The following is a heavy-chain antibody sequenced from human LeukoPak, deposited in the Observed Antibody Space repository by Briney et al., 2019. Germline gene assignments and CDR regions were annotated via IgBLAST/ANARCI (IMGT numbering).Heavy chain of an antibody. CDR1: GFTVSSNY. CDR3: ARDLSRQYYDGAY. D-gene: IGHD3-22*01. J-gene: IGHJ4*02. CDR2: IYSGGST. V-gene: IGHV3-53*01. Sequence: QTGGSLRLSCAASGFTVSSNYMSWVRQAPGKGLEWVSVIYSGGSTYYADSVKGRFTISRHNSKNTLYLQMNSLRAEDTAVYYCARDLSRQYYDGAYWGQGTLVTVSS.